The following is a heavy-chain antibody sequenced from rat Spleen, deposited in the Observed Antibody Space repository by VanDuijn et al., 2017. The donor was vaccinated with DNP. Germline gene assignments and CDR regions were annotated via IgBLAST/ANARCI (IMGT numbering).Heavy chain of an antibody. D-gene: IGHD3-1*01. J-gene: IGHJ2*01. CDR2: ISSGGKT. CDR3: TREREPNKSPYYFDC. CDR1: GFSLTTNG. Sequence: QVQLKESGPGLVQPSQTLSLTCTVSGFSLTTNGVSWVRQPPGKGLEWIAAISSGGKTYYNSALKSRLSISRETSKSEVFLRMNSLQTEETAIYFCTREREPNKSPYYFDCWGQGVMVTVSS. V-gene: IGHV2S12*01.